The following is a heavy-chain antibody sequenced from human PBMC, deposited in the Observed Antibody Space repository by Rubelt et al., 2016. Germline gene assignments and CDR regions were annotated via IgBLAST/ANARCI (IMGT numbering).Heavy chain of an antibody. CDR2: IYTSGST. V-gene: IGHV4-4*07. CDR1: GGSISSYY. J-gene: IGHJ3*02. Sequence: QLQLQESGPGLVKPSETLSLTCTVSGGSISSYYWSWIRQPAGKGLEWIGRIYTSGSTNYNPSLKSRVTMSVDTSKNQCSLKLSSVTAADTGVYYCARDSGYYDSSGYFGAFDIWGQGTMVTVSS. D-gene: IGHD3-22*01. CDR3: ARDSGYYDSSGYFGAFDI.